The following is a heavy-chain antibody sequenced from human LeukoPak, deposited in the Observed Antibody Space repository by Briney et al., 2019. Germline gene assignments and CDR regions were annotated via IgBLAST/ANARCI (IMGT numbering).Heavy chain of an antibody. V-gene: IGHV3-7*05. D-gene: IGHD6-13*01. CDR2: IKQYGSEE. Sequence: GRSLRLSCEASGFRFSSYWMSWVRQAPGKGLEWVATIKQYGSEEYYVDSVKGRFTISRDNAKKSLFLQMDSLRGEDTGVYYCARAAEISALDNWGQGTLVTVSS. CDR1: GFRFSSYW. J-gene: IGHJ4*02. CDR3: ARAAEISALDN.